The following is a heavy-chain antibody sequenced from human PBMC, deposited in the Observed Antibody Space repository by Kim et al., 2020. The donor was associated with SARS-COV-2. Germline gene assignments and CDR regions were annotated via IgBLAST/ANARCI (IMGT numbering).Heavy chain of an antibody. Sequence: SETLSLTCSVSGQSITDTSSFWGWARQAPGAGLEWIATVSYQFYTYYNPSLKSRVAVSVDMSTNQFSLRLHSLSASDAAVYFCARHARLLSTFDLWGQGTLVAFSS. V-gene: IGHV4-39*01. D-gene: IGHD3-9*01. CDR3: ARHARLLSTFDL. CDR1: GQSITDTSSF. CDR2: VSYQFYT. J-gene: IGHJ4*02.